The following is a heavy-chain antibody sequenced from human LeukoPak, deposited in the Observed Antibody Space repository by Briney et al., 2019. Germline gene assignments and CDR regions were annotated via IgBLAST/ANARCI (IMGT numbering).Heavy chain of an antibody. V-gene: IGHV3-53*01. J-gene: IGHJ4*02. D-gene: IGHD4-23*01. CDR3: ARGTYGGNSESFDY. Sequence: GGSLRLSCAASGFTVSSNYMSWVRQAPGKGLEWVSVIYSGGSTYYADSVKGRFAISRDNSKNTLYLQMNSLRAEDTAVYYCARGTYGGNSESFDYWGQGTLVTVSS. CDR2: IYSGGST. CDR1: GFTVSSNY.